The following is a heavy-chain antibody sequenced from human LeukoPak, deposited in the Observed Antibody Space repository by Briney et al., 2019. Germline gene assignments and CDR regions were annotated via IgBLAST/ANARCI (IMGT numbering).Heavy chain of an antibody. Sequence: SVKVSCKASGGTFSSYAISWVRQAPGQGLEWMGRIIPIFGTANYAQKFQGRVTITTDESTSTAYTELSSLRSEDTAVYYCARSYYGDYYMDVWGKGTTVTVSS. CDR1: GGTFSSYA. V-gene: IGHV1-69*05. CDR3: ARSYYGDYYMDV. D-gene: IGHD4-17*01. J-gene: IGHJ6*03. CDR2: IIPIFGTA.